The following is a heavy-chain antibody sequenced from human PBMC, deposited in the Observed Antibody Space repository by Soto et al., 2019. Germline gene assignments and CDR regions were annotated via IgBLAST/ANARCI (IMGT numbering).Heavy chain of an antibody. Sequence: SETLSLTCAVSGASVSSYYWSWIRQPPGKGLEWIGYIYYNRDTKYNPSLKSRVTISLDTSKNQFSLKLNSVTVADTAVYFCARGRYSSSPDFDYWGQGTLVTVSS. CDR1: GASVSSYY. D-gene: IGHD3-22*01. J-gene: IGHJ4*02. CDR2: IYYNRDT. CDR3: ARGRYSSSPDFDY. V-gene: IGHV4-59*02.